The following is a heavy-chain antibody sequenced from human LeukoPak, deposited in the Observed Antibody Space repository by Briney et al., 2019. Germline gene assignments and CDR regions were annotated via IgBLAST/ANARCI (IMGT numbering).Heavy chain of an antibody. CDR3: ASGRLLWFGESRLDY. D-gene: IGHD3-10*01. J-gene: IGHJ4*02. CDR2: ISSSSSYI. CDR1: GFTFSSYS. V-gene: IGHV3-21*01. Sequence: PGGSLRLSCAASGFTFSSYSMNWVRQAPGKGLEWVSSISSSSSYIYYADSVKGRFTISRDNAKNSLYLQMNSLRAEDTAVYYCASGRLLWFGESRLDYWGQGTLVTVSS.